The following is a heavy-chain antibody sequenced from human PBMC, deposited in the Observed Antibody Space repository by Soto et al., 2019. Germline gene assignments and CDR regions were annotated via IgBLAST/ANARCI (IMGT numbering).Heavy chain of an antibody. Sequence: QVQLQQWGAGLLKPSETLSLTRAVYDGSFSGYYWSWIRQPPGKGLEWIGEINHSGGTNYNPSLESRVTRAVDASKNQFSLKLTSVTAADTAVYYCARGHLGYSSSWSGFDYWGQGTLVTVSS. CDR2: INHSGGT. J-gene: IGHJ4*02. V-gene: IGHV4-34*01. CDR3: ARGHLGYSSSWSGFDY. D-gene: IGHD6-13*01. CDR1: DGSFSGYY.